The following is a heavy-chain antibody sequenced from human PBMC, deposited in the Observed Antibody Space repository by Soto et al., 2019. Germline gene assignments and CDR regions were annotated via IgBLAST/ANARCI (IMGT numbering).Heavy chain of an antibody. J-gene: IGHJ3*02. CDR1: GFTFSSYA. CDR2: ISSNGGST. CDR3: VKVWSAVGATRGFDAFDI. Sequence: PGGSLRLSCSASGFTFSSYAMHWVRQAPGKGLEYVSAISSNGGSTYYADSVKGRFTISRDNSKNTLYLQMSSLRAEDTAVYYCVKVWSAVGATRGFDAFDIWGQGTMVTVSS. V-gene: IGHV3-64D*08. D-gene: IGHD1-26*01.